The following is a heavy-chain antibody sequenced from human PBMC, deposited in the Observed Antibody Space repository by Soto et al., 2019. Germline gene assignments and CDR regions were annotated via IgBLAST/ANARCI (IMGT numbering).Heavy chain of an antibody. CDR3: ARGGNVGPGSGYFDL. D-gene: IGHD6-19*01. J-gene: IGHJ2*01. V-gene: IGHV3-53*01. CDR1: GFTVSSNY. Sequence: EVQLVESGGGVIQPGGSLRLSCAASGFTVSSNYMSWVRQAPGREPEWVSVIYSAGETYYVDSVKGRFTISRDNSRNTLDLQMDNLRIEDTALYYCARGGNVGPGSGYFDLWGRGTLVTVSS. CDR2: IYSAGET.